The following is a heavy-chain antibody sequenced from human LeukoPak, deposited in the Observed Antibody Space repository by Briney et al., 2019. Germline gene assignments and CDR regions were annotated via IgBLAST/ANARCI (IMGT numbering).Heavy chain of an antibody. CDR2: INYRGST. V-gene: IGHV4-39*01. CDR1: NASISSNTYY. Sequence: SETLSLTCTVSNASISSNTYYRAWIRQPPGKGLEYIGSINYRGSTYYNPSLKSRVTISVDTSKNQFSLKLSSVTAADTAVYYCARQGRISMIVVLIEDAFDIWGQGTMVTVSS. D-gene: IGHD3-22*01. CDR3: ARQGRISMIVVLIEDAFDI. J-gene: IGHJ3*02.